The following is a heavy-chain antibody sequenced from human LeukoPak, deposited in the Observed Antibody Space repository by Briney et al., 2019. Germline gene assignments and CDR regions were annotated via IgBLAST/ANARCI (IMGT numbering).Heavy chain of an antibody. J-gene: IGHJ6*02. CDR1: GYTFTSYG. CDR3: ARVDIVVVPAAKGPYYYYGMDV. D-gene: IGHD2-2*03. CDR2: ISAYNGNT. V-gene: IGHV1-18*01. Sequence: ASVKVSCKASGYTFTSYGISWVRQAPGQGLEWMGWISAYNGNTNYAQKLQGRVTMTTDTSTSTAYMELRSLRSDDTAVSYCARVDIVVVPAAKGPYYYYGMDVWGQGTTVTVSS.